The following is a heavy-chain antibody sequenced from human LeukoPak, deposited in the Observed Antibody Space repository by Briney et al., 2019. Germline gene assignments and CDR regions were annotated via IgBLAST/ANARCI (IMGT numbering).Heavy chain of an antibody. CDR1: GYNFTSSW. J-gene: IGHJ4*02. CDR3: ARLVGGTVDY. D-gene: IGHD1-26*01. CDR2: IDPSDSYT. V-gene: IGHV5-10-1*01. Sequence: GESLKISCKGSGYNFTSSWISWVRQMPGKGLEWTGRIDPSDSYTNYSPSFQGHVTISADKSASSAYLQWSSLKASDTAMYYCARLVGGTVDYWGQGTLVTVSS.